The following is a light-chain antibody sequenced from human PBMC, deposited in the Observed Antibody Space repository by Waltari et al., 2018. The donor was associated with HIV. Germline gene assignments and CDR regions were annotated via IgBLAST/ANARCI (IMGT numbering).Light chain of an antibody. CDR2: YDK. CDR3: ATWESRLGTVV. CDR1: NSNIGNNY. V-gene: IGLV1-51*01. Sequence: QSVLTQPPSVSAAPGQNVAISCSGSNSNIGNNYVAWYQQLPGTAPKLLFFYDKNRPSGIPDRFSGSKSGTSATLGITGLQTGDEAHYYCATWESRLGTVVFGGGTKVTVL. J-gene: IGLJ2*01.